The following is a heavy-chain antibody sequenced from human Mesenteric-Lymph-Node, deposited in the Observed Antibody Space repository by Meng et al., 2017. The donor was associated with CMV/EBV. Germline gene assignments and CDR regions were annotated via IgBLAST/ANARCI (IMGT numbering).Heavy chain of an antibody. V-gene: IGHV3-33*03. CDR3: AKDSSRSTWYGPDNYSGLDV. J-gene: IGHJ6*02. CDR1: GFTFSSYG. D-gene: IGHD6-13*01. CDR2: IWYDGSNI. Sequence: GESLKISCAASGFTFSSYGMHWVRQAPGKGLEWVAVIWYDGSNIYYADSVKDRFTISRDYSKSTLYLYMNNLRAEDTAVYYCAKDSSRSTWYGPDNYSGLDVWGQGTTVTVSS.